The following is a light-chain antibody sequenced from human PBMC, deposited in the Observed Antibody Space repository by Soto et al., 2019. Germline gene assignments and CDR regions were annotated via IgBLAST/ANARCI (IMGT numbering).Light chain of an antibody. CDR2: KAS. CDR1: QNIDTW. Sequence: DIQMTQSPSTVPASVGDRVTISCRASQNIDTWLAWYQQKPGKAPKLLISKASSLESGVPSRFSGSGSGTEFTLTISSLQPDDFATYCCQRYNSSFGQGTKVDIK. J-gene: IGKJ1*01. CDR3: QRYNSS. V-gene: IGKV1-5*03.